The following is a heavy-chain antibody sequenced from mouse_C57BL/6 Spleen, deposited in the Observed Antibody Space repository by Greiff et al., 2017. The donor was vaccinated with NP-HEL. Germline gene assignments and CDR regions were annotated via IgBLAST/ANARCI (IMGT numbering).Heavy chain of an antibody. Sequence: EVQLQESGPGLVKPSQSLSLTCSVTGYSITSGYYWNWIRQFPGNKLEWMGYISYDGSNKYNPSLKNRISITRDTSKNQFFLKLNSVTTEDTATYYCARGDYYDYDYWYFDVWGTGTTVTVSS. J-gene: IGHJ1*03. V-gene: IGHV3-6*01. D-gene: IGHD2-4*01. CDR3: ARGDYYDYDYWYFDV. CDR1: GYSITSGYY. CDR2: ISYDGSN.